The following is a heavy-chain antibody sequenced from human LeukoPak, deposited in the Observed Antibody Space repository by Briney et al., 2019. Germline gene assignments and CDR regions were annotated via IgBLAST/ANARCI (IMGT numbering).Heavy chain of an antibody. J-gene: IGHJ3*01. V-gene: IGHV3-48*03. CDR1: GFPFSSFG. CDR2: ISNSGATV. Sequence: GGSLRLSCAASGFPFSSFGLNWVRQAPGKGLEWVSHISNSGATVYYADSVRGRFTFSRDNAKNSLYLQMNSLRAEDTAVYYCARDLVSGAYTFDVWGQETMVTVSS. CDR3: ARDLVSGAYTFDV. D-gene: IGHD3-16*01.